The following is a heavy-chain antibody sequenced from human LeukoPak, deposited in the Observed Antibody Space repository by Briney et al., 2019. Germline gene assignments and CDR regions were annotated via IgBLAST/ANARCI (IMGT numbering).Heavy chain of an antibody. J-gene: IGHJ4*02. V-gene: IGHV3-53*01. Sequence: GGSLRLSCAASGFTVSSNYMSWVRQAPGKGLEWVSVIYSGGSTYYADSVKGRFTISRDNSKNTLYLQMNSLRAEDTAVYYCAKDRIEWELLGISDYWGQGTLVTASS. CDR1: GFTVSSNY. D-gene: IGHD1-26*01. CDR2: IYSGGST. CDR3: AKDRIEWELLGISDY.